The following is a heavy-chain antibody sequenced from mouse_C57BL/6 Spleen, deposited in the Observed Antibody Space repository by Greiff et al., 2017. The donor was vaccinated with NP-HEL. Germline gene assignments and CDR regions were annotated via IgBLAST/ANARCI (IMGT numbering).Heavy chain of an antibody. V-gene: IGHV1-5*01. CDR1: GYTFTSYW. Sequence: EVQLQQSGTVLARPGASVKMSCKPSGYTFTSYWMHWVKQRPGQGLEWIGAIYPGNSDTSYNQKFKGKAKLTAVTSASTAYMELSSLTNEDSAVYYCTSNYDYDIAYWGQGTLVTVSA. J-gene: IGHJ3*01. CDR3: TSNYDYDIAY. CDR2: IYPGNSDT. D-gene: IGHD2-4*01.